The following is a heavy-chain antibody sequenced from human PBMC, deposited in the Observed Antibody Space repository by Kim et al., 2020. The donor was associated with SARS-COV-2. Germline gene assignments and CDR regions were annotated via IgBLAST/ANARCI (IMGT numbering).Heavy chain of an antibody. J-gene: IGHJ4*02. CDR1: GYSFTSYW. D-gene: IGHD3-16*02. CDR3: ARRIMEDDYVWGSYRPRGFDY. Sequence: GESLKISCKGSGYSFTSYWISWVRRMPGKGLEWMGRIDPSDSYTNYSPSFQGHVTISADKSISTAYLQWSSLKASDTAMYYCARRIMEDDYVWGSYRPRGFDYWGQGTLVTVSS. CDR2: IDPSDSYT. V-gene: IGHV5-10-1*01.